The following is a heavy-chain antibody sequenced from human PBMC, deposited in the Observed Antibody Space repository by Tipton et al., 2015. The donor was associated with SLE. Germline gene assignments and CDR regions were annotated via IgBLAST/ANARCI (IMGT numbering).Heavy chain of an antibody. CDR2: INHSVST. V-gene: IGHV4-34*08. Sequence: LRLSCAASGFTFSSYEMNWVRQAPGKGLEWIGEINHSVSTNYNPSLKSRVTISVDTSKNQFSLKLSSVTAADTAVYYCAEGYPAAHWGQGTLVTVSS. CDR3: AEGYPAAH. D-gene: IGHD5-12*01. J-gene: IGHJ4*02. CDR1: GFTFSSYE.